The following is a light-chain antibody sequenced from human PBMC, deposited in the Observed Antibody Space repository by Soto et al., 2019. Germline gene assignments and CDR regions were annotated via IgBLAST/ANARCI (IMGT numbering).Light chain of an antibody. CDR3: SSYRNTYTI. V-gene: IGLV2-14*01. Sequence: QSVLTQPASVSGSPGQSITISCTGTSSDFGGYKYVSWYQQRPGKVPKVMIYEVSNRPSGVSNRFSGSKSGNTASLTISGLQADDEADYYCSSYRNTYTIFGGGTRSPS. CDR2: EVS. CDR1: SSDFGGYKY. J-gene: IGLJ2*01.